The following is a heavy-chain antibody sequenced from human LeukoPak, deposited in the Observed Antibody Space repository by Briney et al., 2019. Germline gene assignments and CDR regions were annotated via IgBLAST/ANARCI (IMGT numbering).Heavy chain of an antibody. D-gene: IGHD3-16*01. CDR1: GFTFDDYA. CDR3: ARGDSLLDAFDI. CDR2: ISWNSGSI. Sequence: PGRSLRLSCAASGFTFDDYAMHWVWQAPGKGLEWVSGISWNSGSIGYADSVKGRFTISRDNAKNSLYLQMNSLRAEDTALYYCARGDSLLDAFDIWGQGTMVTVSS. J-gene: IGHJ3*02. V-gene: IGHV3-9*01.